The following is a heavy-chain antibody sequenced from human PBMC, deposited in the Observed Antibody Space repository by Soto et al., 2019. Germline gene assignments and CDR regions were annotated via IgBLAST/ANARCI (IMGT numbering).Heavy chain of an antibody. J-gene: IGHJ3*02. V-gene: IGHV3-48*03. Sequence: GGSLRLSCAASGFTFSSYEMNWVRQAPGKGLEWVSYISSSGSTIYYADSVKGRFAISRDNAKNSLYLQMNSLRAEDTAVYYCEREWWSGDLDIWDQGTMVAVSS. D-gene: IGHD2-15*01. CDR2: ISSSGSTI. CDR1: GFTFSSYE. CDR3: EREWWSGDLDI.